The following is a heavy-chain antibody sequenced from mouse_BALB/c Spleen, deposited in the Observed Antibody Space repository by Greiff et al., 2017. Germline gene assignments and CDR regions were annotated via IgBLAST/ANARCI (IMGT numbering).Heavy chain of an antibody. Sequence: VQLKQSGPELVKPGASVKMSCKASGYTFTSYVMHWVKQKPGQGLEWIGYINPYNDGTKYNEKFKGKATLTSDKSSSTAYMELGSLTSEDSAVYYCARCGNYWYFDVWGAGTTVTVSS. V-gene: IGHV1-14*01. D-gene: IGHD1-1*02. CDR2: INPYNDGT. CDR1: GYTFTSYV. CDR3: ARCGNYWYFDV. J-gene: IGHJ1*01.